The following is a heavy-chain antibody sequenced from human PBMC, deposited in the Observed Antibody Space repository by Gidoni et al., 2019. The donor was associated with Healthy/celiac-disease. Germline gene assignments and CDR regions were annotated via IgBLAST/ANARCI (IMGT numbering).Heavy chain of an antibody. V-gene: IGHV3-23*01. CDR1: GFTFSSYA. CDR3: AKVRADYGDYEGHPYFDY. CDR2: ISGSGGST. D-gene: IGHD4-17*01. J-gene: IGHJ4*02. Sequence: EVQLLESGGGLVQPGGSLRLSCAPSGFTFSSYAMSWVRQAPGKGLGGFSAISGSGGSTYYADSVKGRFTISRDNSKNTLYLQMNSLRAEDTAVYYCAKVRADYGDYEGHPYFDYWGQGTLVTVSS.